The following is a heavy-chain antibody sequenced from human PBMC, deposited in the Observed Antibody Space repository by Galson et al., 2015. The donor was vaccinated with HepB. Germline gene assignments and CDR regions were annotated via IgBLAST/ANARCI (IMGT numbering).Heavy chain of an antibody. CDR3: ARDMRDIVVGGGDNWFDP. CDR2: IIPIFGTA. V-gene: IGHV1-69*13. Sequence: SVKVSCKASGGTFSSYAISWVRQAPGQGLEWMGGIIPIFGTANYAQKFQGRVTITADESTSTAYMELSSLRSEDTAVYYCARDMRDIVVGGGDNWFDPWGQGTLVTVSS. J-gene: IGHJ5*02. D-gene: IGHD2-2*01. CDR1: GGTFSSYA.